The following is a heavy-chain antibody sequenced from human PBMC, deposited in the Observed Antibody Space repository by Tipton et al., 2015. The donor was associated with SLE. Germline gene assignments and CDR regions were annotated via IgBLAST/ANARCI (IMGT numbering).Heavy chain of an antibody. D-gene: IGHD3-22*01. CDR1: GFTFDDYA. Sequence: SLRLSCAASGFTFDDYAMHWVRQAPGKGLEWVSGISWNSGSIGYADSVKGRFTISRDNAKNSLYLQMNSLRAEDTALYYCAKDIGETYYYDTSGWGAFDIWGQGTMVTVSS. CDR2: ISWNSGSI. V-gene: IGHV3-9*01. J-gene: IGHJ3*02. CDR3: AKDIGETYYYDTSGWGAFDI.